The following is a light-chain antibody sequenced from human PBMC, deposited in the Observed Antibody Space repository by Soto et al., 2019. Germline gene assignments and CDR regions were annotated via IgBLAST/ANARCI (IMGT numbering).Light chain of an antibody. CDR3: QAWDISDGFA. J-gene: IGLJ2*01. CDR2: QDD. Sequence: SYELTQPPSVSVSPGQTATITCSGDKLGDKFAFWYQQKPGQSPVVVLYQDDRRPSAIPERFSGSNSGNTATLTISGTQAIDEADYYCQAWDISDGFAFGGGTKLNVL. V-gene: IGLV3-1*01. CDR1: KLGDKF.